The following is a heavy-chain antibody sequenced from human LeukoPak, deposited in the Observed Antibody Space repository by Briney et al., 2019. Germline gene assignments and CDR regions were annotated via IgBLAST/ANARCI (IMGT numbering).Heavy chain of an antibody. CDR3: ARELEIAVAGTLGY. V-gene: IGHV3-33*01. D-gene: IGHD6-19*01. CDR1: GFTFSSYA. J-gene: IGHJ4*02. Sequence: GGSLRLSCAASGFTFSSYAMHWVRQAPGKGLEWVAVIWYDGSNKYYADSVKGRFTISRDHSKNTLYLQMKSLRAEDTAVYYCARELEIAVAGTLGYWGQGTLVTVPS. CDR2: IWYDGSNK.